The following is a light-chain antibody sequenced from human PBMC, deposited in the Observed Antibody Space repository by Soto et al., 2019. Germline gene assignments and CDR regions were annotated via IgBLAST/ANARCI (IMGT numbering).Light chain of an antibody. CDR3: CSYAGYITFVV. Sequence: QSALTQPASVSGSPGQWITISCTGSNSDVGSYNLVSWYQQHPSKAPKVIIFEVNKRPSGVSNRFSGSKSGYTASLTIYGLQAEDEADYYCCSYAGYITFVVFGGGTKLTVL. V-gene: IGLV2-23*02. J-gene: IGLJ2*01. CDR1: NSDVGSYNL. CDR2: EVN.